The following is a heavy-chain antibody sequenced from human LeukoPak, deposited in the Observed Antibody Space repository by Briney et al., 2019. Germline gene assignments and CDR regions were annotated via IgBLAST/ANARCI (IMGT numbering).Heavy chain of an antibody. V-gene: IGHV3-21*01. J-gene: IGHJ4*02. Sequence: GGSLRLSCAASGFTLSSHSMNCVRQAPGKGLELVSSFSGSSSYIYYADSVKGRFTISRDSAKNSLYLQMNSLRAEDTAVYYCARDSSGSSLDYWGQGTLVTVSS. CDR2: FSGSSSYI. CDR3: ARDSSGSSLDY. D-gene: IGHD6-19*01. CDR1: GFTLSSHS.